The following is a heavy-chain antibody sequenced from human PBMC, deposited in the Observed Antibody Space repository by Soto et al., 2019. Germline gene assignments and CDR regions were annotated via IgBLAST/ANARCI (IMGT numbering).Heavy chain of an antibody. CDR2: ISGSGGST. CDR3: AKGLRDATLIGYYYYYMDV. CDR1: GFTFSSYA. D-gene: IGHD3-22*01. J-gene: IGHJ6*03. Sequence: GGSLRLSCAASGFTFSSYAMSWVRQAPGKGLEWVSAISGSGGSTYYADSVKGRFTISRDNSKNTLYLQMNSLRAEDTAVYYCAKGLRDATLIGYYYYYMDVWGKGTTVTVSS. V-gene: IGHV3-23*01.